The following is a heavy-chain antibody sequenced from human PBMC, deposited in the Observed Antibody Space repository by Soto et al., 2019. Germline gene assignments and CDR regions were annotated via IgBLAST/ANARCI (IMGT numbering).Heavy chain of an antibody. CDR2: IYPGDSDT. CDR1: GYNFNKYW. J-gene: IGHJ4*02. V-gene: IGHV5-51*01. Sequence: PGESLKISCKASGYNFNKYWIGWVRQMPGKGLEWMGIIYPGDSDTRYSPSFQGQVTISADKSINTAYLQWSSLEASDTAMYYCTRRGDSGGYMDYWGQGILVTVSS. D-gene: IGHD3-22*01. CDR3: TRRGDSGGYMDY.